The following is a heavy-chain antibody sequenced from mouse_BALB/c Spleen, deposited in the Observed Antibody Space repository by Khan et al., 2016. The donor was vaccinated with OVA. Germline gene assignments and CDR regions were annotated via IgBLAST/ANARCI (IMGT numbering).Heavy chain of an antibody. D-gene: IGHD1-2*01. CDR3: GFVYYGLAWFAY. Sequence: QVQLKESGPGLVAPSQSLSITCTASGLSLINYGVSWIRQPPGKGLEWLGVIWGDGTTNYHSALKPRLSIIKDNSKSQVFLQLTSLQTDDTATYFCGFVYYGLAWFAYWGQGTLVTVSA. J-gene: IGHJ3*01. CDR1: GLSLINYG. V-gene: IGHV2-3*01. CDR2: IWGDGTT.